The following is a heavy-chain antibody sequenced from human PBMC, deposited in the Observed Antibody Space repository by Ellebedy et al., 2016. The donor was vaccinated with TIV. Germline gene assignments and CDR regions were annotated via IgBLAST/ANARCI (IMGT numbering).Heavy chain of an antibody. Sequence: SETLSLXXAVSAGSIRSSNWWSWVRQPPGKGLEWIGEIYHSGSTNYNPSIKSRVTISVDKSKNQFSLKLSSVTAADTAVYYCARVGTAMVMNWFDPWGQGTLVTVSS. D-gene: IGHD5-18*01. CDR2: IYHSGST. CDR1: AGSIRSSNW. J-gene: IGHJ5*02. V-gene: IGHV4-4*02. CDR3: ARVGTAMVMNWFDP.